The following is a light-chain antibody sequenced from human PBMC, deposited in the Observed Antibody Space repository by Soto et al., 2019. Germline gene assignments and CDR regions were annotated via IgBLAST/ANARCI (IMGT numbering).Light chain of an antibody. Sequence: EIVLTQSPSTLSVSPGERATLSCRAGQSVTTYLAWYQQNPGQAPRLLIYAASTRATGIPARFSGSGSGTEFSLTISSLQSEDLAVYYCQQYINWPRTFGQGTKVDIK. J-gene: IGKJ1*01. V-gene: IGKV3-15*01. CDR1: QSVTTY. CDR2: AAS. CDR3: QQYINWPRT.